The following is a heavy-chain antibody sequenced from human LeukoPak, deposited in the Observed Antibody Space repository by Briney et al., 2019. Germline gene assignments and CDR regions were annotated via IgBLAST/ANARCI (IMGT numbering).Heavy chain of an antibody. V-gene: IGHV3-7*01. J-gene: IGHJ4*02. CDR2: IIEGGDVK. Sequence: GGSLRLSCAASGFTFSAYWMTWVRQAPGKGLAWVANIIEGGDVKYYVDSVKGRFTISRGNTKNSVYLEMKSLRADDTAVYYCARVGKNGWDFDHWGQGTLVTVSS. CDR3: ARVGKNGWDFDH. D-gene: IGHD6-19*01. CDR1: GFTFSAYW.